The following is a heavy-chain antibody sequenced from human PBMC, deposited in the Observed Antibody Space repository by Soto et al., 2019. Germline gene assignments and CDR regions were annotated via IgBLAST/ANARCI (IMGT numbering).Heavy chain of an antibody. V-gene: IGHV4-39*01. CDR3: ARTTYYDCIWGSYRSLVLYYFDY. D-gene: IGHD3-16*02. J-gene: IGHJ4*02. CDR1: GGSISSSSYY. CDR2: IYYSGST. Sequence: QLQLQESGPGLVKPSETLSLTCTVSGGSISSSSYYWGWIRQPPGKGLEWIGSIYYSGSTYYNPSLKSRVTISVDTSKNQFSLKLSSVTAADTAVYYCARTTYYDCIWGSYRSLVLYYFDYWGQGTLVTVSS.